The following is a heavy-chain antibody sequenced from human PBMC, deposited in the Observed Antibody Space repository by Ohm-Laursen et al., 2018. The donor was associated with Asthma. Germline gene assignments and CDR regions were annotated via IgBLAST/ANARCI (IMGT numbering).Heavy chain of an antibody. CDR2: IYYRGIT. CDR3: ARGTFYYESTGYYFFDH. J-gene: IGHJ4*02. V-gene: IGHV4-31*03. CDR1: GDSISSGNNY. Sequence: SQTLSPTCTVSGDSISSGNNYWSWIRQHPGKGLEWIGYIYYRGITYSNPSLRSRVSISVDTSKNQFSLKLSPVTAADTAVYYCARGTFYYESTGYYFFDHWGQGALITVSS. D-gene: IGHD3-22*01.